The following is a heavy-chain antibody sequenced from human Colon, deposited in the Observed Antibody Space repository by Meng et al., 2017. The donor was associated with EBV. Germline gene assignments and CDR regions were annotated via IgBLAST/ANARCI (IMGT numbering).Heavy chain of an antibody. V-gene: IGHV4-4*02. CDR2: IYYGGST. D-gene: IGHD4-17*01. Sequence: QVQLQGSGPGLGKPSGTLSLTCAVSGTSITSSNWWSWVRQPPGKGLEWIGEIYYGGSTNYNPSLKSRVTISLDESKNQFSLRLASMTAADTAVYYCASLYGDFAFWGQGTLVTVSS. CDR3: ASLYGDFAF. CDR1: GTSITSSNW. J-gene: IGHJ4*02.